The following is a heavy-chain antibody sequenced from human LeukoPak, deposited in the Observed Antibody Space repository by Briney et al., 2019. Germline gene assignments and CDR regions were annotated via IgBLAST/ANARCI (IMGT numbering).Heavy chain of an antibody. J-gene: IGHJ4*02. D-gene: IGHD2-2*01. V-gene: IGHV3-23*01. CDR1: GFTFSFYA. CDR3: ANPISSSTILDY. CDR2: ISSSGSTT. Sequence: PGGSLRLSCAASGFTFSFYALSWVRQAPGKGLEWVSAISSSGSTTYYADSLKGRFTISRDSSKNTLYLQMNSLRAEDTAVYYCANPISSSTILDYWGQGTLVTVSS.